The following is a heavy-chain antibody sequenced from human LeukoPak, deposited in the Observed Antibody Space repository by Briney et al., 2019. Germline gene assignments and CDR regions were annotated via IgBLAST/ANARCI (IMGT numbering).Heavy chain of an antibody. Sequence: GGSLRLSCTTSGFTFSSYWMSWVRQAPGKGLVWVSRINSDGSSTRDADSVKGRFTISRDNAKNTLYLQMNSLRAEDTAVYYCARSHYYDSSGYYYYYGMDVWGQGTTVTVSS. V-gene: IGHV3-74*01. CDR2: INSDGSST. J-gene: IGHJ6*02. CDR3: ARSHYYDSSGYYYYYGMDV. D-gene: IGHD3-22*01. CDR1: GFTFSSYW.